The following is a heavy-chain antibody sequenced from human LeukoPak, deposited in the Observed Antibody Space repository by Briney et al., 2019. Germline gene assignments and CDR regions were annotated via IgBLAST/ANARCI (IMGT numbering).Heavy chain of an antibody. J-gene: IGHJ4*02. Sequence: ASVKASCKASGATFTSYAISWGRQAPGHGLEWMGGIIPIFCTANYAQKFQGRVTITADESTSTAYMELSSLRSEDTAVYYCARWGYYYDSSGYYDRDYWGQGTLVTVSS. CDR3: ARWGYYYDSSGYYDRDY. CDR1: GATFTSYA. V-gene: IGHV1-69*01. CDR2: IIPIFCTA. D-gene: IGHD3-22*01.